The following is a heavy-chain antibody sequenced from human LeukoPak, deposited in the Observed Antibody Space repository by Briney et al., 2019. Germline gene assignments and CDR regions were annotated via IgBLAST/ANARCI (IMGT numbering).Heavy chain of an antibody. J-gene: IGHJ4*02. CDR1: GFTFSSYA. Sequence: PGGSLRLSCAASGFTFSSYAMHWVRQAPGKGLEWVAVISYDGSNKYYADSGKGRFTISRDNSKNTLYLQMNSLRAEDTAVYYCARAPYYYDSNFDYWGQGTLVTVSS. CDR2: ISYDGSNK. D-gene: IGHD3-22*01. CDR3: ARAPYYYDSNFDY. V-gene: IGHV3-30*04.